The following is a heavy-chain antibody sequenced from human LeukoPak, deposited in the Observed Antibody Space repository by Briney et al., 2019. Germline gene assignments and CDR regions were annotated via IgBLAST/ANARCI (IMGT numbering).Heavy chain of an antibody. CDR1: GFTFSSYS. CDR2: ISSSSSYI. CDR3: ARVVTMIVVVEYYFDY. J-gene: IGHJ4*02. D-gene: IGHD3-22*01. Sequence: PGGSLRLSCAASGFTFSSYSMNWVRQAPGKGLEWVSSISSSSSYIYYADSVKGRFTISRDNAKNSLYLQMNSLRAEDTAVYYCARVVTMIVVVEYYFDYWGQGTLVTVSS. V-gene: IGHV3-21*01.